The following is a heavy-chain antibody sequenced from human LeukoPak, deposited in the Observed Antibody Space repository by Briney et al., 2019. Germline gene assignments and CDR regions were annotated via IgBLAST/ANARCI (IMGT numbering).Heavy chain of an antibody. CDR2: IYYSGST. J-gene: IGHJ4*02. CDR3: ARGVYSSGWYFYFDY. Sequence: SETLSLTCTVSGDSIDSYYWSWIRQPPGKGLEWIGCIYYSGSTNYNPSLKSRVTISVDTSKNQFSLKLSSVTAADTAVYYCARGVYSSGWYFYFDYWGQGTLVTVSS. CDR1: GDSIDSYY. V-gene: IGHV4-59*01. D-gene: IGHD6-19*01.